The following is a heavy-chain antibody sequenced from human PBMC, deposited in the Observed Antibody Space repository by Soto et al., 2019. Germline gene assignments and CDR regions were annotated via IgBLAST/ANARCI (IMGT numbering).Heavy chain of an antibody. CDR2: IYYSGST. Sequence: SETLSLTCTVSGGSISSYYWSWIRQPPGKGLEWIGYIYYSGSTNYNPSLKGRVTISVDTSKNHFSLKLSSVTATDTAVYYCARAYGDYVFDLWGQGTLVTVSS. CDR3: ARAYGDYVFDL. V-gene: IGHV4-59*01. D-gene: IGHD4-17*01. CDR1: GGSISSYY. J-gene: IGHJ4*02.